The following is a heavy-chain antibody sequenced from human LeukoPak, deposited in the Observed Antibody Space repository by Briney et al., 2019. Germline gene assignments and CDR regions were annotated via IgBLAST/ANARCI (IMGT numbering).Heavy chain of an antibody. V-gene: IGHV3-49*04. CDR3: TRANCVNGACYHFDY. D-gene: IGHD2-8*01. Sequence: PGRSLRLSCAASGFTFGDYAMSWVRQAPGKGLEWVGFIRKKGFGGTTGYAASVKGRFTISRDDSKSIAYLEMNSLKTEDTAVYYCTRANCVNGACYHFDYWGQGTLVTVSS. CDR1: GFTFGDYA. CDR2: IRKKGFGGTT. J-gene: IGHJ4*02.